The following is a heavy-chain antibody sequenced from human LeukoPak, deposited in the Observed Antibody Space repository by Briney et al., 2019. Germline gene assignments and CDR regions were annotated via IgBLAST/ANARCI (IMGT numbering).Heavy chain of an antibody. D-gene: IGHD1-26*01. CDR1: GFTVSSNY. Sequence: PGGSLRLSCAASGFTVSSNYMSWVRQAPGKGLEWVSVIYSGGSTYYADSVKGRFTISRDNSKNTLYLQMNSLRSEDTAVYYCATGGATTHFQHWGQGTLVTVSS. J-gene: IGHJ1*01. CDR3: ATGGATTHFQH. V-gene: IGHV3-53*05. CDR2: IYSGGST.